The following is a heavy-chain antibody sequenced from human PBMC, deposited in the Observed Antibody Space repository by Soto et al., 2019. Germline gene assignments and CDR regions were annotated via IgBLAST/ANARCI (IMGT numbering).Heavy chain of an antibody. CDR3: AKDSTFATGTFDY. V-gene: IGHV3-23*01. J-gene: IGHJ4*02. CDR1: GFTFSSYA. D-gene: IGHD1-1*01. CDR2: ISGSGGST. Sequence: GGSLRLSCAASGFTFSSYAMSWVRQAPGKGLEWVSAISGSGGSTYYADSVKGRFTISRDNSKNTLYLQMNSLRAEDTSVYYCAKDSTFATGTFDYWGQGTLVTVSS.